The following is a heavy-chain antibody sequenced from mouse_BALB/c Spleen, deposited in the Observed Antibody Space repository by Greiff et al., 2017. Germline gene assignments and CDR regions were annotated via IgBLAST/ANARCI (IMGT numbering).Heavy chain of an antibody. CDR3: ARHYYDYGDYYAMDY. Sequence: EVKLVESGGGLVKPGGSLKLSCAASGFAFSSYDMSWVRQTPEKRLEWVAYISSGGGSTYYPDTVKGRFTISRDNAKNTLYLQMSSLKSEDTAMYYCARHYYDYGDYYAMDYWGQGTSVTVSS. J-gene: IGHJ4*01. D-gene: IGHD2-4*01. V-gene: IGHV5-12-1*01. CDR2: ISSGGGST. CDR1: GFAFSSYD.